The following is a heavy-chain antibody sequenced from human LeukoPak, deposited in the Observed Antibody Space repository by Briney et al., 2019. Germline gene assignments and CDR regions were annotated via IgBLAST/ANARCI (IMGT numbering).Heavy chain of an antibody. D-gene: IGHD6-19*01. J-gene: IGHJ3*02. CDR1: GFTFITYA. CDR2: IRDSGGST. Sequence: PGGSLRLSCAASGFTFITYAMSWVRQAPGKGLQWVSVIRDSGGSTSYADSVKGRFTISRDNSKNTLYLQMNSLRAEDTAVYYCAKAGRSGWYPGWPFDIWGQGTMVTVSS. CDR3: AKAGRSGWYPGWPFDI. V-gene: IGHV3-23*01.